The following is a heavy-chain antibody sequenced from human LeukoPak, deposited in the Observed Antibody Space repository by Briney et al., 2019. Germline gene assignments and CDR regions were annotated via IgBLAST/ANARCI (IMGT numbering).Heavy chain of an antibody. CDR2: INHSGVT. CDR3: AREKPVVGTGAFDI. D-gene: IGHD6-19*01. J-gene: IGHJ3*02. CDR1: NGSLSGHY. V-gene: IGHV4-34*01. Sequence: PSETLSLTCAVYNGSLSGHYWSWIRQPPGKGLEWIGEINHSGVTNYNPSLKSRVTVSVDRSKNQFSLKLSSVTAADTAVYYRAREKPVVGTGAFDIWGQGTMVTVSS.